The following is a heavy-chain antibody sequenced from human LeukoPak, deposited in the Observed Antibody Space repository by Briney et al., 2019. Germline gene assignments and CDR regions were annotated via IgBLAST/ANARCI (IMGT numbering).Heavy chain of an antibody. Sequence: GESLQISCKGSGYSFTSYWIGWVRQMPGKGLEWMGIIYPGDSDTRYSPSFQGQVTISADKSISTAYLQWSSLKASDTAMYYCARKRGVAAYYYGMDVWGQGTTVTVSS. CDR1: GYSFTSYW. CDR3: ARKRGVAAYYYGMDV. V-gene: IGHV5-51*01. D-gene: IGHD2-8*01. CDR2: IYPGDSDT. J-gene: IGHJ6*02.